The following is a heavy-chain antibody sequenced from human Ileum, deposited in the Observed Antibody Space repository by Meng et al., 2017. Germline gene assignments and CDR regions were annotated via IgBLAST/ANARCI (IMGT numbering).Heavy chain of an antibody. CDR1: GFTFSSYW. Sequence: EVQGGESGGGLVPPGVSLRLSCAASGFTFSSYWMHWVRQAPGKGLVWVSGINNDGSDTNYADSVQGRFTISRDNANNTLYLQMNSLRAEDTAVYYCAELTSSVFDIWGQGTVVTVSS. CDR3: AELTSSVFDI. J-gene: IGHJ3*02. D-gene: IGHD3-22*01. CDR2: INNDGSDT. V-gene: IGHV3-74*01.